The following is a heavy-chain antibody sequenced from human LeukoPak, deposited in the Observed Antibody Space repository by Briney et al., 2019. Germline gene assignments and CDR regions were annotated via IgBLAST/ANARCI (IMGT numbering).Heavy chain of an antibody. J-gene: IGHJ4*02. CDR3: ARVGAPSDRYCSSTSCYYFDY. Sequence: VASVKVSCKASGYTFTSYGISWVRQAPGQGLEWMGWISAYNGNTNYAQRFQGRVTMTRDTSISTAYMELSRLRSDDTAVYYCARVGAPSDRYCSSTSCYYFDYWGQGTLVTVSS. D-gene: IGHD2-2*01. V-gene: IGHV1-18*01. CDR2: ISAYNGNT. CDR1: GYTFTSYG.